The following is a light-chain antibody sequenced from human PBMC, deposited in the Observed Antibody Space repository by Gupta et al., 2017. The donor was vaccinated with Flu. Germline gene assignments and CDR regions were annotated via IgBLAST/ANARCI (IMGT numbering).Light chain of an antibody. CDR3: SSYTSTNTFYV. V-gene: IGLV2-14*01. CDR1: SSDVGRSDS. J-gene: IGLJ1*01. Sequence: QSALTQPASVSGSPGQSITISCTGTSSDVGRSDSVSWYQQYPGKAPKLIIYDVTTRPSGVPSRFSGSKSGNTASLTISGLEAEDESDYYCSSYTSTNTFYVFGTGTTVTVL. CDR2: DVT.